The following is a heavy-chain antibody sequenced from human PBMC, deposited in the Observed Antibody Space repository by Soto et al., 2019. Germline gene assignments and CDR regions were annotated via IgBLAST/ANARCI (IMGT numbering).Heavy chain of an antibody. Sequence: TLSLTCAVSGGSISSGGYSWSWIRQPPGKGLEWIGYMYHSGSTYYNPSLKSRVTISIDRSKNQFSLKLSSVTAADTAVYSCARVPDYWGQGILVTSPQ. CDR3: ARVPDY. CDR2: MYHSGST. V-gene: IGHV4-30-2*01. J-gene: IGHJ4*02. CDR1: GGSISSGGYS. D-gene: IGHD2-2*01.